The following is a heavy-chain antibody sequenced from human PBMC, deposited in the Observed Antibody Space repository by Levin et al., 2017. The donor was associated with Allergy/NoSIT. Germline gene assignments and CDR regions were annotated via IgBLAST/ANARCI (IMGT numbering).Heavy chain of an antibody. J-gene: IGHJ2*01. Sequence: SQTLSLTCAVSGGSISSSNWWSWVRQPPGKGLEWIGEIYHSGTSNYNPSLKSRVTISVDKSKNQFSLKLTSVTAADTAVYYCAKWSTSGGRYFDLWGRGTLVTVSS. D-gene: IGHD6-19*01. CDR1: GGSISSSNW. V-gene: IGHV4-4*02. CDR2: IYHSGTS. CDR3: AKWSTSGGRYFDL.